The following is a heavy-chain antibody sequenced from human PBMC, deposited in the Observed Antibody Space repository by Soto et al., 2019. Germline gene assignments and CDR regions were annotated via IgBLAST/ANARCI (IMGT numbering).Heavy chain of an antibody. V-gene: IGHV1-69*12. D-gene: IGHD3-16*01. Sequence: QVQLVQSGAEVKKPGSSVKVSCKASGGTFSSYAIDWVRQAPGQGLEWMGGIIPIFGTADYAQKFQGRVTISADESTSKAYMELSSLRSEDTAVYYCARGQTGGGWGYYFDYWGQGTLVTVSS. CDR3: ARGQTGGGWGYYFDY. J-gene: IGHJ4*02. CDR2: IIPIFGTA. CDR1: GGTFSSYA.